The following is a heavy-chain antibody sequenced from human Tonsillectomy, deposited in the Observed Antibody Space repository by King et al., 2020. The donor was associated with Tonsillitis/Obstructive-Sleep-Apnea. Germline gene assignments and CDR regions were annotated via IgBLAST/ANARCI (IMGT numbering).Heavy chain of an antibody. D-gene: IGHD6-19*01. CDR3: AREGGRSSGWYGGYFDY. Sequence: VQLVESGGGVVQPGRSLRLSCAASGFTFSSYAMHWVRQAPGKGLEWVVVISYDGSIKYYADSVKGRFTTSRDNSKNALYLQMNSLRAEDTAVYYCAREGGRSSGWYGGYFDYWGQGTLVTVSS. CDR2: ISYDGSIK. J-gene: IGHJ4*02. V-gene: IGHV3-30*04. CDR1: GFTFSSYA.